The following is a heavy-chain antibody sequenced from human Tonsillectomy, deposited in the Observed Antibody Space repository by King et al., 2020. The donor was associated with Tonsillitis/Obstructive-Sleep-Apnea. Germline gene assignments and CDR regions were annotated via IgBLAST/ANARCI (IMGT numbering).Heavy chain of an antibody. J-gene: IGHJ4*02. CDR3: ARSFTDASGSYFGFDY. CDR1: GFTFSSYW. CDR2: IKQDGSEK. V-gene: IGHV3-7*04. Sequence: VQLVESGGGLVQPGGSLRLSCAASGFTFSSYWMNWVRQAPGKGLEWVANIKQDGSEKYYVDSVKGRFTISRDNAKNSLYLQINSLRAEDTAVYYCARSFTDASGSYFGFDYWGQGTLVTVSS. D-gene: IGHD1-26*01.